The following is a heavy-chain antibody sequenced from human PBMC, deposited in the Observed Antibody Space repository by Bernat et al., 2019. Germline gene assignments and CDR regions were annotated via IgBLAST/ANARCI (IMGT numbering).Heavy chain of an antibody. J-gene: IGHJ1*01. Sequence: EVQLVESGGGLVQPGGSLRLSCAASGFTFSSNWMHWVRQAPGKGLVWVSRINTDETKTDYADSEKGRFTISRDNAKNTVHLHMNSLRVEDTAVYYCGKMGDYDSSGFYGFVQHWGQGTLVSVSS. CDR3: GKMGDYDSSGFYGFVQH. CDR2: INTDETKT. D-gene: IGHD3-22*01. CDR1: GFTFSSNW. V-gene: IGHV3-74*01.